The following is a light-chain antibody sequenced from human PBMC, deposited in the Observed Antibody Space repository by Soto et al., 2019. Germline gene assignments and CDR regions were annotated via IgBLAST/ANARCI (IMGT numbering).Light chain of an antibody. Sequence: DIQMTQSPSTLSASVGDRVTIXCRASQSISSWLAWYQQKPGKAPKLLIYKASSLESGVPSRFSGSGSGTEFTLTISSLQPDXXATXXXQQXNSYSLTFGGGTKVEIK. V-gene: IGKV1-5*03. J-gene: IGKJ4*01. CDR1: QSISSW. CDR3: QQXNSYSLT. CDR2: KAS.